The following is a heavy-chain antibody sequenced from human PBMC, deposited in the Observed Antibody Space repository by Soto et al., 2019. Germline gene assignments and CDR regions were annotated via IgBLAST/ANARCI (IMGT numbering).Heavy chain of an antibody. D-gene: IGHD3-10*01. Sequence: SETLSLTCTVSGGSISSGGYYWSWILHRPGKGLEWIGYIYYSGSTYYNPSLKSRVTISVDTSKNQFSLKLSSVTAADTAVYYCASGSMVRGVYWFDPWGQGTLVTVSS. CDR3: ASGSMVRGVYWFDP. J-gene: IGHJ5*01. CDR1: GGSISSGGYY. V-gene: IGHV4-31*03. CDR2: IYYSGST.